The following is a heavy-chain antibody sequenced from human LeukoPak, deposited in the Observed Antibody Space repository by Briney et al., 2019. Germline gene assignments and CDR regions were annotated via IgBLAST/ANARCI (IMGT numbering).Heavy chain of an antibody. V-gene: IGHV3-23*01. CDR3: GSLLNDYGDC. CDR2: TIGTGDSK. J-gene: IGHJ4*02. CDR1: GFTFRSYG. Sequence: GGSLRLSCAASGFTFRSYGMSWVRQAPGKGLEWVSGTIGTGDSKFYADPVKGRFTISRDNSRNTLYLHMNSLRVDDTAVYYCGSLLNDYGDCWVRGALVTVSS.